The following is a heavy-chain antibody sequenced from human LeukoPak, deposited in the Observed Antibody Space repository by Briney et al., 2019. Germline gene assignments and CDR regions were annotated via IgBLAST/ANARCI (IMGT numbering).Heavy chain of an antibody. V-gene: IGHV1-69*01. CDR3: ARHYGDYDISRTLFDY. Sequence: SSVKVSLKSSGGTFSSYAISWVRQPPAQGLEWMGGIFPIFGTANYAQKFQGRVTITADESTSTAYMELSSLRSEDTAVYYCARHYGDYDISRTLFDYWGQGTLVTVSS. CDR2: IFPIFGTA. J-gene: IGHJ4*02. D-gene: IGHD4-17*01. CDR1: GGTFSSYA.